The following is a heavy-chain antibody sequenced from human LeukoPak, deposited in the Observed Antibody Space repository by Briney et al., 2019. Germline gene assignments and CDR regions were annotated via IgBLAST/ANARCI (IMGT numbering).Heavy chain of an antibody. Sequence: ASVKVSCKASGYTFTGYYMHWVRQAPGQGLEWMGWINPNSGGTNYAQKFQGRVTMTRDTPISTAYTELSRLRSDDTAVYYCARVGRIAATPTDYWGQGTLVTVSS. D-gene: IGHD6-13*01. V-gene: IGHV1-2*02. CDR3: ARVGRIAATPTDY. J-gene: IGHJ4*02. CDR2: INPNSGGT. CDR1: GYTFTGYY.